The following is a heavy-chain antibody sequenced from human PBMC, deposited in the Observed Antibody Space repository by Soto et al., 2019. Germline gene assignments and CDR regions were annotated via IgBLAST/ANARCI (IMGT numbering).Heavy chain of an antibody. CDR1: GGSISSSNW. CDR3: ASYYDSSGYYAAHDAFDI. CDR2: IYHSGST. Sequence: SETLSLTCAVSGGSISSSNWWSWVRQTPGKGLEWIGEIYHSGSTNYNPSLKSRVTISVDKSKNQFSLKLSSVTAADTAVYYCASYYDSSGYYAAHDAFDIWGQGTMVTVSS. J-gene: IGHJ3*02. D-gene: IGHD3-22*01. V-gene: IGHV4-4*02.